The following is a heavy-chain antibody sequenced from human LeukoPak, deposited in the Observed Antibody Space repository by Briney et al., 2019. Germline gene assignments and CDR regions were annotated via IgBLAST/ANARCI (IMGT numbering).Heavy chain of an antibody. D-gene: IGHD5-12*01. CDR3: AKALSERVVWWLRTVDY. CDR1: GFTFSSYG. CDR2: ISGSGGST. V-gene: IGHV3-23*01. J-gene: IGHJ4*02. Sequence: GGTLRLSCAASGFTFSSYGMSWVRQAPGKGLEWVSAISGSGGSTYYADSVKGRFTISRDNSKNTLYLQMNSLRAEDTAVYYCAKALSERVVWWLRTVDYWGQGTLVTVSS.